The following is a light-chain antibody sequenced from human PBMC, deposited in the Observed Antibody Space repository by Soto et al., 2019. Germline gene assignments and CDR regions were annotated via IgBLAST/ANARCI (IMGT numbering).Light chain of an antibody. J-gene: IGKJ2*01. Sequence: EIVMTQSPATLSLSPGERATLSCRASQSVSSNLAWYQQKPGQAPRLLIYGASTRATGIPARFSGSGSGTEFNLTISSLQSEDFAVYYCQQYNSWPPDTFGQGTKLEIK. CDR3: QQYNSWPPDT. V-gene: IGKV3-15*01. CDR1: QSVSSN. CDR2: GAS.